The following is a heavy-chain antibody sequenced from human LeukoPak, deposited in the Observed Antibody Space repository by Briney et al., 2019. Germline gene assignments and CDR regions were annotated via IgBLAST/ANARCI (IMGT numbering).Heavy chain of an antibody. Sequence: GASVKVSCKASGYTFTSYGISWVRQAPGQGLEWMGWISAYNGNTNYAQRLQGRVTMTTDTSTSTAYMELRSLRSDDTAVYYCARDDTMVRGVIITSFDYWGQGTLVTVSS. J-gene: IGHJ4*02. V-gene: IGHV1-18*01. CDR3: ARDDTMVRGVIITSFDY. CDR1: GYTFTSYG. CDR2: ISAYNGNT. D-gene: IGHD3-10*01.